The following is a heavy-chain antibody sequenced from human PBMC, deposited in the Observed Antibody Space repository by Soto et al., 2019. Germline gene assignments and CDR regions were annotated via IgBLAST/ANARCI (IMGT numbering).Heavy chain of an antibody. CDR3: ARKTARGYGDYFVY. V-gene: IGHV3-30-3*01. CDR2: ISYDGGNK. Sequence: GGSLRLSCTASGVTFSTYAMHWVRQAPGKGLEWVALISYDGGNKYYADSVKGRFTISRDDSKNALYLQTNSLRAEDTAVYYCARKTARGYGDYFVYWGQGTLVTSPQ. J-gene: IGHJ4*02. CDR1: GVTFSTYA. D-gene: IGHD4-17*01.